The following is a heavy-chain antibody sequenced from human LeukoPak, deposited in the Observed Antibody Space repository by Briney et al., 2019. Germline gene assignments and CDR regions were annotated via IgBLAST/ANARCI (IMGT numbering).Heavy chain of an antibody. V-gene: IGHV3-21*01. CDR1: GFTLSSYS. J-gene: IGHJ4*02. Sequence: PGGSLRLSCAASGFTLSSYSMNWVRQALGKGLEWVSSISSSSSYIYYADSVRGRFTISRDNAKNSLYLQMNSLRAEDTAVYYCARDLGGDYFDYWGQGTLVTVSS. CDR2: ISSSSSYI. CDR3: ARDLGGDYFDY. D-gene: IGHD1-26*01.